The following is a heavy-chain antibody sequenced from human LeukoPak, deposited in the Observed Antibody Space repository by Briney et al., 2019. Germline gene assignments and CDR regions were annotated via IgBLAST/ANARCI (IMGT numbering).Heavy chain of an antibody. D-gene: IGHD3-22*01. CDR1: GGSFSGYY. V-gene: IGHV4-34*01. J-gene: IGHJ4*02. CDR2: INHSGST. Sequence: PSETLSLTCAVYGGSFSGYYWSWIRQPPGKGLEWIGEINHSGSTNYNPCLKSRVTISVDTSKNQFSLKLSSVTAADTAVYCCARGRYSSGYYFGLSRSKFDYWGQGTLVTVSS. CDR3: ARGRYSSGYYFGLSRSKFDY.